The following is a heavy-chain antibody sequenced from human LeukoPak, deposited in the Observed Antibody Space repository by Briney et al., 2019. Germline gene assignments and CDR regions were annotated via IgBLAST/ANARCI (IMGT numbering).Heavy chain of an antibody. J-gene: IGHJ3*02. CDR3: ARDSINYYDSSGYVCGAFSCAFDI. CDR1: GYTFTSYG. V-gene: IGHV1-18*01. CDR2: ISAYNGNT. Sequence: ASVKVSCKASGYTFTSYGISWVRQATGQGLEWMGWISAYNGNTNYAQKLQGRVTMTTDTSTSTAYMELRSLRSDDTAVYYCARDSINYYDSSGYVCGAFSCAFDIWGQGTMVTVSS. D-gene: IGHD3-22*01.